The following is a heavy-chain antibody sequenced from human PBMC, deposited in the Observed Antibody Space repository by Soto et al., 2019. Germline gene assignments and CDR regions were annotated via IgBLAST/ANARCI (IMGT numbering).Heavy chain of an antibody. CDR2: FDPEDGET. V-gene: IGHV1-24*01. D-gene: IGHD2-15*01. Sequence: GASVKVSCKVSGYTLTELSMHWVRQAPGKGLEWMGGFDPEDGETIYAQKFQGRVTMTEDTSTDTAYMELSSLRSDDTAVYYCARGLISGSPYSGGWYYFDSWGQGTQVTVSS. CDR1: GYTLTELS. CDR3: ARGLISGSPYSGGWYYFDS. J-gene: IGHJ4*02.